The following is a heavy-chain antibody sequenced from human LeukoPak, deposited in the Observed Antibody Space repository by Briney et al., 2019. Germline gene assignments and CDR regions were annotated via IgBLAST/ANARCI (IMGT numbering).Heavy chain of an antibody. D-gene: IGHD4-17*01. Sequence: SVKLSCKASGFIFSSSAVQWVRQARGQRLEWIGWIVVGSGNTNYAQNFQERVTITRDMSTSAAYMELSSLRSGDTAVYYCVADCYGDCIDWGQGTLVTVSS. CDR3: VADCYGDCID. CDR2: IVVGSGNT. J-gene: IGHJ4*02. V-gene: IGHV1-58*01. CDR1: GFIFSSSA.